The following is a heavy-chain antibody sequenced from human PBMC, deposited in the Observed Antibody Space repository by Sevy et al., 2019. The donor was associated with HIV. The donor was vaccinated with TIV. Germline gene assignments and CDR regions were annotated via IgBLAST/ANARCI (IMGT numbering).Heavy chain of an antibody. D-gene: IGHD3-10*01. J-gene: IGHJ4*02. CDR3: TYGSGSYYGRPLFDY. V-gene: IGHV4-38-2*02. CDR2: IYHSGST. CDR1: GYSITSGYY. Sequence: SETLSLTCTVSGYSITSGYYCGWIRQPPGKGQEWIGSIYHSGSTYYNPSLKSRFTISVDTSKNQFSLKLSSVTAADTAVYYCTYGSGSYYGRPLFDYWGQGTLVTVSS.